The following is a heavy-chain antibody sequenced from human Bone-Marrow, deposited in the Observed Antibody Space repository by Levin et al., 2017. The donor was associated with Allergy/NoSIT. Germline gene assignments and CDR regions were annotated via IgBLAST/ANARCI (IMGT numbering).Heavy chain of an antibody. Sequence: GGSLRLSCAASGFTFDDFGMQWVRQAPGKGLEWVSSITWNSGKIAYADSVKGRFTISRDNAKNSLYLQMNSLRVEDTALHYCAKDITGPYQYYFGLDVWGQGTTVTVSS. J-gene: IGHJ6*02. CDR2: ITWNSGKI. CDR1: GFTFDDFG. V-gene: IGHV3-9*01. CDR3: AKDITGPYQYYFGLDV. D-gene: IGHD1-14*01.